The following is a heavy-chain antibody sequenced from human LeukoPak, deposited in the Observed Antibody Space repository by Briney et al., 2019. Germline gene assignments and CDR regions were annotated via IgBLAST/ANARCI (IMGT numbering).Heavy chain of an antibody. V-gene: IGHV3-48*01. CDR2: ISSSSSSI. CDR3: ARDSGGRSGYSYGLFDY. J-gene: IGHJ4*02. Sequence: GGSLRLSCTAPGFTLSGYSMNWVRQAPGKGLEWVSYISSSSSSIQYADSVKGRFTISRDNAKNSLYLQMNSLRAEDTAMYYCARDSGGRSGYSYGLFDYWGQGTLVTVSS. CDR1: GFTLSGYS. D-gene: IGHD5-18*01.